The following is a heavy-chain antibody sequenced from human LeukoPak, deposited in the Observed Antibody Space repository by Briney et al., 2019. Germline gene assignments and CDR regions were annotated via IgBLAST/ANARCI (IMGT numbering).Heavy chain of an antibody. J-gene: IGHJ4*02. D-gene: IGHD5-24*01. CDR1: GGSISSSIYY. Sequence: SETLSLTCTVSGGSISSSIYYWGWIRQPPGKGLEWIGSIYYSGSTYYNPSLKSRVTISVDTSKNQFSLKLSSVTAADTAVYYCARQERWLQPIDYWGQGTLVTVSS. CDR2: IYYSGST. CDR3: ARQERWLQPIDY. V-gene: IGHV4-39*01.